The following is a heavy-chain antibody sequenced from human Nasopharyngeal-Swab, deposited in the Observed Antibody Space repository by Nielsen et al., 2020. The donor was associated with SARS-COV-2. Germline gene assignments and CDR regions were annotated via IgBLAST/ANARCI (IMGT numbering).Heavy chain of an antibody. V-gene: IGHV4-34*01. CDR1: GGSFSGYY. D-gene: IGHD4-17*01. Sequence: GSLRLSCAVYGGSFSGYYWSWIRQPPGKGLEWIGEINHSGSTNYNPSLKSRVTISVDTSKNQFSLKLSSVTAADTAVYYCARDPQYTVTTTWGQGTLVTVSS. CDR2: INHSGST. CDR3: ARDPQYTVTTT. J-gene: IGHJ5*02.